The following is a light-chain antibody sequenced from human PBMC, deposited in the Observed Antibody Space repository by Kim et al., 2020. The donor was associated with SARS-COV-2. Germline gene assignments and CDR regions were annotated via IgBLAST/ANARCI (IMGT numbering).Light chain of an antibody. Sequence: VSPGQTSRITCSGDKLGDKSACWYQQKPGPSPVLVIYQDSKRPSGIPERFSGSNSGNTATLTISGTQAMDEADYYCQAWDSSTGGVFGGGTQLTVL. CDR2: QDS. J-gene: IGLJ3*02. CDR1: KLGDKS. CDR3: QAWDSSTGGV. V-gene: IGLV3-1*01.